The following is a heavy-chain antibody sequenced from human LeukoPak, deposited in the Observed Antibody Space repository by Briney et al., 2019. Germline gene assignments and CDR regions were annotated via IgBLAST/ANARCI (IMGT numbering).Heavy chain of an antibody. V-gene: IGHV4-34*01. Sequence: PSETLSLTCAVYGGSFSGYYWSWIRQPPGKGLEWIGEINHSGSTNYNPSLKSRVTISVDTSKNQLSLKLSSVTAADTAVYYCARSGRSWPDFDYWGQGTLVTVSS. CDR3: ARSGRSWPDFDY. D-gene: IGHD6-13*01. CDR1: GGSFSGYY. CDR2: INHSGST. J-gene: IGHJ4*02.